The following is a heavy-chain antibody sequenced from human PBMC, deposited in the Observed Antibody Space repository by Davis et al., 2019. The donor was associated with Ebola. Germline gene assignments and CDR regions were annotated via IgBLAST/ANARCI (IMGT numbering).Heavy chain of an antibody. CDR2: INHSGST. Sequence: MPSETLSLTCAVYGGSFNDYFWSWIRQPPGKGLEWIGEINHSGSTNYNPSLKSRVTISVDTSKNQFSLKLSSVTAADTAVYYCARVHDTYYYDSSGLALIGAFDIWGQGTMVTVSS. V-gene: IGHV4-34*01. D-gene: IGHD3-22*01. J-gene: IGHJ3*02. CDR3: ARVHDTYYYDSSGLALIGAFDI. CDR1: GGSFNDYF.